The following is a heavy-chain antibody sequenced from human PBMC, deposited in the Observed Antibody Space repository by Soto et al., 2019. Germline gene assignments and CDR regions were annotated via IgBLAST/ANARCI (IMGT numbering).Heavy chain of an antibody. CDR3: ASPSSRYCSSTSCSFDY. CDR1: GGSFSGYY. J-gene: IGHJ4*02. V-gene: IGHV4-34*01. CDR2: INHSGST. D-gene: IGHD2-2*01. Sequence: PSETLSLTCAVYGGSFSGYYWSWIRQPPGKGLEWIGEINHSGSTNYNPSPKSRVTISVDTSKNQFSLKLSSVTAADTAVYYCASPSSRYCSSTSCSFDYWGQGTLVTVSS.